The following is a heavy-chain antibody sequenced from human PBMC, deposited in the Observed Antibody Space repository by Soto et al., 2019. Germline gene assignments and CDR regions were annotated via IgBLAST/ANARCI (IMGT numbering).Heavy chain of an antibody. CDR1: GYTFTSYG. J-gene: IGHJ6*02. CDR3: ARVNIVLMVSYGLDV. V-gene: IGHV1-18*01. Sequence: ASVKVSCKASGYTFTSYGISWVRQAPGQGLEWMGWISAYNGNTNYAQKLQGRVTMTTDTSTSTAYMELRSLRSDDTAVYYCARVNIVLMVSYGLDVWGQGTTVTVSS. CDR2: ISAYNGNT. D-gene: IGHD2-8*01.